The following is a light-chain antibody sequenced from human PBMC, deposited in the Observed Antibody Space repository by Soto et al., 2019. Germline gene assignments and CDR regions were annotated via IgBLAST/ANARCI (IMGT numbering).Light chain of an antibody. CDR3: CSYAGSHTFV. CDR2: DVS. V-gene: IGLV2-11*01. J-gene: IGLJ1*01. CDR1: SSDVGGYNF. Sequence: QSVLTQPRSVSGSPGQSVTISCTGTSSDVGGYNFVSWYQQYPGKAPKFMIYDVSKRPSGVPDRVSGSKSGNTASLTISGLLAEDEADYYCCSYAGSHTFVFGTGTKVTVL.